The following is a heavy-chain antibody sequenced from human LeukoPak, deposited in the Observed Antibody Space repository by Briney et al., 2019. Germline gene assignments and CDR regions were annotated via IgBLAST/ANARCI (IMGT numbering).Heavy chain of an antibody. CDR2: INPNSGDR. Sequence: ASVKVSCKASGYTFTGNYMHWVRQAPGQGLEWVGWINPNSGDRSYAQTFQGRVTMTRDTSISTAYMELSSLRSEDTAVYYCARGGGTTVRGSAFDIWGQGTMVTVSS. J-gene: IGHJ3*02. CDR3: ARGGGTTVRGSAFDI. CDR1: GYTFTGNY. V-gene: IGHV1-2*02. D-gene: IGHD3-10*01.